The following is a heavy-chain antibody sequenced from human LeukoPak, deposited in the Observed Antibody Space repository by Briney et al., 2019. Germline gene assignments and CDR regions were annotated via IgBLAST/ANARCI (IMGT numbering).Heavy chain of an antibody. Sequence: GGSLRLSCAASGFTVSSSYMSWVRQAPGKGLDWVSGFYSGSNAHYADSVKGRFTISRDNYKNTLYLQMHSLSAEDTAVYYCARDSSGYWFLDLWGRGILVTVPS. CDR2: FYSGSNA. CDR1: GFTVSSSY. CDR3: ARDSSGYWFLDL. D-gene: IGHD6-25*01. J-gene: IGHJ2*01. V-gene: IGHV3-53*01.